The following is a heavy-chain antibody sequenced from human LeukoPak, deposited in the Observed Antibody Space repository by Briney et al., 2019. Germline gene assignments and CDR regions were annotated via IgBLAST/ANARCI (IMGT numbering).Heavy chain of an antibody. D-gene: IGHD3-9*01. CDR3: ARAYTIFPPSPFDP. CDR1: GYTLTELS. V-gene: IGHV1-24*01. J-gene: IGHJ5*02. CDR2: FDPEDGET. Sequence: GASVKVSCKVSGYTLTELSMHWVRQAPGKGLEWMGGFDPEDGETIYAQKFQGRVTMTEDTSTDTAYMELSSLRSEDTAVYYCARAYTIFPPSPFDPWGQGTLVTVSS.